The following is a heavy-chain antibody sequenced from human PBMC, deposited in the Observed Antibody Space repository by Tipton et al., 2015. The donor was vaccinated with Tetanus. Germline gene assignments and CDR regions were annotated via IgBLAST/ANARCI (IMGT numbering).Heavy chain of an antibody. CDR2: IYTSGST. CDR1: GDSISSFY. CDR3: ARGWGSSWYYFDY. J-gene: IGHJ4*02. D-gene: IGHD6-13*01. Sequence: LRLSCSVSGDSISSFYWTWIRQPAGKGLEWIGRIYTSGSTNYNPSLKSRVIMSVDTSRRQFSLKLNSVTAADTAVYYCARGWGSSWYYFDYWGQGILVTVPS. V-gene: IGHV4-4*07.